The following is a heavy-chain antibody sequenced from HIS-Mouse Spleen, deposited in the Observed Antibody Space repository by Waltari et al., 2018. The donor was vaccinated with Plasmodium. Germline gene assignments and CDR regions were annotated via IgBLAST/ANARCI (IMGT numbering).Heavy chain of an antibody. CDR3: ARVTSSGVYWYFDL. Sequence: QVQLQQWGAGLLKPSETLSLTCAVYGGSFSGYYWSWIRQPPGKGLEWMGEINHSGSNNYNPSLKSRVTISVDTAKNQFSLKLSSVTAADTAVYYCARVTSSGVYWYFDLWGRGTLVTVSS. D-gene: IGHD3-3*01. CDR2: INHSGSN. V-gene: IGHV4-34*01. J-gene: IGHJ2*01. CDR1: GGSFSGYY.